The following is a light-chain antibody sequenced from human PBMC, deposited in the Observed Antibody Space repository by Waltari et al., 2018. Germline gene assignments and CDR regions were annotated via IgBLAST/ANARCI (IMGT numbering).Light chain of an antibody. V-gene: IGKV4-1*01. Sequence: DIVMTQSPDSLAVSLGERATINCKSSQSVFHTNNKNSLAWYQQNTGHPPKLLIYWGYTREAGVPDRFSGSGSGTDFTLAISSLQAEDVAVYYCQQYYSAPNTFGQGTNVEIK. J-gene: IGKJ2*01. CDR2: WGY. CDR1: QSVFHTNNKNS. CDR3: QQYYSAPNT.